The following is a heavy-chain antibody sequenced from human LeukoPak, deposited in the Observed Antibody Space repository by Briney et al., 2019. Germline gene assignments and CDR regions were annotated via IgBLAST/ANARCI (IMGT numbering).Heavy chain of an antibody. V-gene: IGHV3-23*01. J-gene: IGHJ6*03. Sequence: TGGSLRLSCAASGFTFSSYAMSWVRQAPGKGLEWVSAISGSGGSTYYADSVKGRFTISRDNSKNTLYLQMNSLRAEDTAVYYCAKQQWLANYYYYMDVWGKGTTVTVSS. CDR1: GFTFSSYA. CDR3: AKQQWLANYYYYMDV. CDR2: ISGSGGST. D-gene: IGHD6-19*01.